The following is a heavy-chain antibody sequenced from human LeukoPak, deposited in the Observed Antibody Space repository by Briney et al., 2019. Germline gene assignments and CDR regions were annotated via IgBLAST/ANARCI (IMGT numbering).Heavy chain of an antibody. CDR1: GGSFSGYY. V-gene: IGHV4-34*01. Sequence: SETLSLTCAVYGGSFSGYYWSWIRQPPGKGLEWIGEINHSGSTNYNPSLKSRVTISVDTSKNQFSLKLSSVTAADTAVYYCARHHYDFWSGYHEPYYFDYWGQGTLVTVSS. CDR2: INHSGST. J-gene: IGHJ4*02. D-gene: IGHD3-3*01. CDR3: ARHHYDFWSGYHEPYYFDY.